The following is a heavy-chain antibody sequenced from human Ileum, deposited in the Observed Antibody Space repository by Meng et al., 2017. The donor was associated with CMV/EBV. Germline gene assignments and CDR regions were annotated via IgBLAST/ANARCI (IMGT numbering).Heavy chain of an antibody. Sequence: GESLKISCAASGFTFSSYSMNWVRQAPGKGLEWVSRIRGSDGIPAYADSVKGRFSIFRDIPQNTLYLQMNSLRDEDTAVYYCVKGATFGVTAPDYWGQGTLVTVSS. CDR1: GFTFSSYS. D-gene: IGHD3-3*01. CDR2: IRGSDGIP. CDR3: VKGATFGVTAPDY. J-gene: IGHJ4*02. V-gene: IGHV3-23*01.